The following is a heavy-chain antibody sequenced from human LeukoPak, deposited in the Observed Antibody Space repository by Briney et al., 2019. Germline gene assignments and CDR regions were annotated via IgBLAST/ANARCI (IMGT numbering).Heavy chain of an antibody. CDR2: IYYSGST. J-gene: IGHJ4*02. CDR3: ARLDWAPDTAMVFDY. D-gene: IGHD5-18*01. V-gene: IGHV4-59*01. Sequence: SETLSLTCTVSGVSISSYYWSWIRQPPGKGLEWFGYIYYSGSTNYNPSLKSRVTISVDTSKNQFSLKLSSVTAADTAVYYCARLDWAPDTAMVFDYWGQGTLVTVSS. CDR1: GVSISSYY.